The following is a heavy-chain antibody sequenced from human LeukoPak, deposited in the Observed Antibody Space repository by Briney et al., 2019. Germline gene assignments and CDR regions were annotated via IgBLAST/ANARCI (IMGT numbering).Heavy chain of an antibody. J-gene: IGHJ6*03. CDR1: GFTFSSYS. V-gene: IGHV3-21*04. CDR2: NSSSSSYI. CDR3: ARSGRCRTSCFLNYYYYMDV. D-gene: IGHD2-2*01. Sequence: GGSLRLSCAASGFTFSSYSMNWVRQAPGKGLEWVSSNSSSSSYIYYADSVKGRFTISRDNAKNSLYLQMNSLRAEDTAVYYCARSGRCRTSCFLNYYYYMDVWGKGTTVTVSS.